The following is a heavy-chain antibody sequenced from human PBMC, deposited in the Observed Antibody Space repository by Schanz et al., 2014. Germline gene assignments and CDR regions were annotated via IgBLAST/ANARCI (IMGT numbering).Heavy chain of an antibody. Sequence: EVQLVESGGCLIQPGGSLRLSCAASGFTFSSYAMSWVRQAPGKGLEWISYIKISGDVFYTDSVKGRFTISRDNAKSSLYLQMSSLRDEDTAIYYCVRDYNWGFDNWGQGTLVTVSS. CDR3: VRDYNWGFDN. CDR1: GFTFSSYA. J-gene: IGHJ4*02. D-gene: IGHD7-27*01. V-gene: IGHV3-48*02. CDR2: IKISGDV.